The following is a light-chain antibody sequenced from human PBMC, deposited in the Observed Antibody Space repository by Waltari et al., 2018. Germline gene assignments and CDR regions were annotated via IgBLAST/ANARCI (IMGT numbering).Light chain of an antibody. CDR1: QSIRGS. Sequence: DIQMTQSPSTLSASVGDRVTITCRASQSIRGSLGWYQQKPGKAPTILIYGASTLQRGVPSRFCGSGTGTEFTLTITSLQPDDFATYYCQQHYSRWTFGPGTRVEIK. V-gene: IGKV1-5*03. CDR2: GAS. J-gene: IGKJ1*01. CDR3: QQHYSRWT.